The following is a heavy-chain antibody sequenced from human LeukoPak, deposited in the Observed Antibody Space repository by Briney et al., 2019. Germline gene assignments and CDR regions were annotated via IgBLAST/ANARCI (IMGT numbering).Heavy chain of an antibody. D-gene: IGHD1-26*01. CDR2: IDWDDNK. J-gene: IGHJ4*02. CDR3: ARIRHAGELLWDY. CDR1: GFSLSTSAMC. V-gene: IGHV2-70*01. Sequence: SGPALVKPTQTLTLTCTFSGFSLSTSAMCVGWIRQPPGKALEWLALIDWDDNKYYSTSLKTRLTISKDTSKNQVVLTMTNMDPVDTATYYCARIRHAGELLWDYWGQGTLVTVSS.